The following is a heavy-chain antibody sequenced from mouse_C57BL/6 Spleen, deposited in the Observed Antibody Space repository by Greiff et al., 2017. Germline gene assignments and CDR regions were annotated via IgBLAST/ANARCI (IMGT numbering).Heavy chain of an antibody. CDR2: IDPSDSYT. J-gene: IGHJ2*01. CDR3: ARGGQLRAFDY. D-gene: IGHD3-2*02. CDR1: GYTFTSYW. V-gene: IGHV1-50*01. Sequence: QVQLQQPGAELVKPGASVKLSCKASGYTFTSYWMQWVKQRPGQGLEWIGEIDPSDSYTNYNQKFKGKATLTVDTSSSTAYMQLSSRTSEDSAVXYCARGGQLRAFDYWGQGTTLTVSS.